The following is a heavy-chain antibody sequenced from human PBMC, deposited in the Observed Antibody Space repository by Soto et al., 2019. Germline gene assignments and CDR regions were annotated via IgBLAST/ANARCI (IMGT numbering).Heavy chain of an antibody. CDR2: IYWDDDK. CDR1: GFSLSSSGVG. V-gene: IGHV2-5*02. J-gene: IGHJ4*02. D-gene: IGHD6-19*01. CDR3: AHSTYGSGWQDS. Sequence: SGPTPVNPTQTLTLTCTFSGFSLSSSGVGVGWIRQPPGKALEWLALIYWDDDKRYNPSLSSRLTITKDTSENQVVLTMTNMDPVDTATYFCAHSTYGSGWQDSWGQGALVTVSS.